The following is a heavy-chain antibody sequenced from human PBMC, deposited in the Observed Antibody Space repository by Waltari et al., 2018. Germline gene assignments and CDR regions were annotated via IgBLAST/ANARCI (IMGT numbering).Heavy chain of an antibody. CDR1: GYTFTNYG. V-gene: IGHV1-18*01. D-gene: IGHD3-10*01. CDR2: FSVYNGNT. J-gene: IGHJ4*02. Sequence: QVQLVQSGAEVKKPGASVKVSCKASGYTFTNYGHSWVRQAPGQGLEWMGWFSVYNGNTNYAQKLQGRVTMTTDTSTSTAYMELRSLRSDDTAVYYCARGVPGSWPDYYFDHWGQGTLVTVSS. CDR3: ARGVPGSWPDYYFDH.